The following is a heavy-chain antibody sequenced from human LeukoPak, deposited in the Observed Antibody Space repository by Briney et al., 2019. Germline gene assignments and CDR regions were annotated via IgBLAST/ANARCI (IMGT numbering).Heavy chain of an antibody. CDR1: GGSISSSHYY. D-gene: IGHD3-16*01. CDR3: ARSLGGAFDI. Sequence: SETLSLTCSVSGGSISSSHYYWGWIRQPPGKGLQWIGSVYYSGSTYYSPSLKSRVTISVDTSKNQFSLKLSSVTAADTAVYYCARSLGGAFDIWGQGTMVTVSS. CDR2: VYYSGST. V-gene: IGHV4-39*07. J-gene: IGHJ3*02.